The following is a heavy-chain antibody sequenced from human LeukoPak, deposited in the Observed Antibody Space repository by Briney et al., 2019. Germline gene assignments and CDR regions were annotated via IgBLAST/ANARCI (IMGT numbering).Heavy chain of an antibody. V-gene: IGHV4-39*07. CDR1: GGSISSSSYY. D-gene: IGHD2-2*02. CDR3: ARDRGCSSTSCYTLRRWFDP. J-gene: IGHJ5*02. CDR2: IYYSGST. Sequence: SETLSLTCPVSGGSISSSSYYCGWIRHPPWKGLEWIGSIYYSGSTYYNPSLKSRVTISVDTSKNQFSLKLSSVTAADTAVYYCARDRGCSSTSCYTLRRWFDPWGQGTLVTVSS.